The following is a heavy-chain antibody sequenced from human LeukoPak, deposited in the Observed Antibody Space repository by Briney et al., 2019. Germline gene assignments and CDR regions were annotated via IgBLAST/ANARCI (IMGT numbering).Heavy chain of an antibody. CDR1: GGSITSSNW. CDR2: IYHSGTT. D-gene: IGHD3-10*01. J-gene: IGHJ3*02. CDR3: ARRGHAFDI. V-gene: IGHV4-4*02. Sequence: SETLSLTCTVSGGSITSSNWWSWVRQPPGKGLEWIGEIYHSGTTNYNPSLKNRVTMSVDTSKNQFSLKLSSVTAADTAVYYCARRGHAFDIWGQGTMVTVSS.